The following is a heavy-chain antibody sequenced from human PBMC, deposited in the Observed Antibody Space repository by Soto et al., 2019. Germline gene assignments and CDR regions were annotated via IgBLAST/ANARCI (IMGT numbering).Heavy chain of an antibody. D-gene: IGHD3-3*01. CDR3: ARMTIFGVVIHDAFDI. CDR1: GFTFSSYS. J-gene: IGHJ3*02. CDR2: ISSSSSYI. Sequence: GGSLRLSCAASGFTFSSYSMNWVRQAPGKGLEWVSSISSSSSYIYYADSVKGRFTISRDNAKNSLYLQMNSLRAEDTAVYYCARMTIFGVVIHDAFDIWGQGTMVTVSS. V-gene: IGHV3-21*01.